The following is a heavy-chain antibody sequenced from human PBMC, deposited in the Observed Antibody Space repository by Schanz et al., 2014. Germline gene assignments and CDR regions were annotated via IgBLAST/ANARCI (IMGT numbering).Heavy chain of an antibody. CDR2: MNESHSTI. CDR3: ARKVVATSGGYYDN. CDR1: GFSFSSYA. D-gene: IGHD5-12*01. V-gene: IGHV3-23*01. J-gene: IGHJ4*02. Sequence: EVQLLESGGGLVEPGGSLRLSCAASGFSFSSYAMGWVRQARGKGLEWVSAMNESHSTIYYADSVRGRFTISRDNAENTLILQMNSLRAEDTTVDYCARKVVATSGGYYDNWGQGTLVIVSS.